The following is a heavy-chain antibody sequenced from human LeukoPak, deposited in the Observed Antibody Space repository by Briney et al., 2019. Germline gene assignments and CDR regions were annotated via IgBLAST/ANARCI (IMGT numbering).Heavy chain of an antibody. J-gene: IGHJ5*02. V-gene: IGHV4-61*02. Sequence: PSQTLSLTCTVSGGSISSGSYYWSWIRQPAGKGLEWIGRIYTSGRTNYNPSLKSRVTISVDTSKNQFSLKLSSVTAADTAVYYCARDRYSSGWFEAAETNWFDPWGQGTLVTVSS. CDR3: ARDRYSSGWFEAAETNWFDP. D-gene: IGHD6-19*01. CDR1: GGSISSGSYY. CDR2: IYTSGRT.